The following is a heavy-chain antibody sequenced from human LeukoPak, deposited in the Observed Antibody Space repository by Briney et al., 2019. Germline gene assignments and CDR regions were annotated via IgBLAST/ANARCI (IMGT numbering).Heavy chain of an antibody. CDR1: GFTFDDYA. V-gene: IGHV3-9*01. D-gene: IGHD5-18*01. Sequence: GGSLGLSCAASGFTFDDYAMHWVRQAPGKGLEWVSGISWNSGSIGYADSVKGRFTISRDNAKNSLYLQMNSLRAEDTAVYYCARGDTKYYYYYYMDVWGKGTTVTVSS. CDR2: ISWNSGSI. CDR3: ARGDTKYYYYYYMDV. J-gene: IGHJ6*03.